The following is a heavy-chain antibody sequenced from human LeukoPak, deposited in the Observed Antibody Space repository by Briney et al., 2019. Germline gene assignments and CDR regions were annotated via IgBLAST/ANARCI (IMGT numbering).Heavy chain of an antibody. CDR1: GGSISSGDYY. CDR3: ARPYYYDSRIDP. J-gene: IGHJ5*02. CDR2: MYYSGST. D-gene: IGHD3-22*01. Sequence: SQTLSLTCTVSGGSISSGDYYWSWIRQPPGKGLEWIAYMYYSGSTYYNPSLKSRVTMSADTSKNQPSLKLSSVTAADTAVYYCARPYYYDSRIDPWGQGILVSVSS. V-gene: IGHV4-30-4*01.